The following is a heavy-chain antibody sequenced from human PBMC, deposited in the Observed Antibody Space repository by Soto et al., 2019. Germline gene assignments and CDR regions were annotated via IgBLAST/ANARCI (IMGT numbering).Heavy chain of an antibody. CDR1: GFTFSRHA. CDR3: ARTRNGGVADSFDS. J-gene: IGHJ5*01. Sequence: GGSLRLSCAASGFTFSRHAIHSVRLTPGRGLEWVLAISRDGSYIYYTDSVKGRFTVSRDNSKNTVFVQMNRLIPDDTALYFCARTRNGGVADSFDSWGQGTRVTVSS. V-gene: IGHV3-30*04. CDR2: ISRDGSYI. D-gene: IGHD3-3*01.